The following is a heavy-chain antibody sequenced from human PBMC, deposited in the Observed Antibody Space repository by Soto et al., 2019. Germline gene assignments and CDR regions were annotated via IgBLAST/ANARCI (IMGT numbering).Heavy chain of an antibody. D-gene: IGHD6-13*01. CDR3: ECGIAAPYYFDY. J-gene: IGHJ4*02. Sequence: QLQLQESGPGLVKPSETLSLTCTVSGGSISSSSYYWGWIRQPPGKGLEWIGSIYYSGSTYYNPSLKSRVTISVDTSKNQFSLKLSSVTAADTAVYYRECGIAAPYYFDYWGQGTLVTVSS. CDR1: GGSISSSSYY. V-gene: IGHV4-39*01. CDR2: IYYSGST.